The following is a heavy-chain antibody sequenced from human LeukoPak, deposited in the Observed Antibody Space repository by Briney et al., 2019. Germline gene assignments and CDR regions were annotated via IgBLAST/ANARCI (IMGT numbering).Heavy chain of an antibody. CDR2: IRSKTDGGTA. D-gene: IGHD2-8*02. V-gene: IGHV3-15*01. CDR3: AKDSGYSWAGGTGTPFDY. CDR1: GLTLSNAW. J-gene: IGHJ4*02. Sequence: GGSLRLSCAASGLTLSNAWMSWVRQAPGKGLEWVGRIRSKTDGGTADYAAPVKGRFTISRDNSKNTLYLQMNSLRAEDTAVYYCAKDSGYSWAGGTGTPFDYWGQGTLVTVSS.